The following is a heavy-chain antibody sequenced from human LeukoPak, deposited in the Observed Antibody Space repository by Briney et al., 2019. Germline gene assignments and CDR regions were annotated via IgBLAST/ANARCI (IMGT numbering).Heavy chain of an antibody. CDR3: AKDKAFYSSSWYSFDY. CDR2: IRYDGSNK. J-gene: IGHJ4*02. V-gene: IGHV3-30*02. CDR1: GFTFSSYG. Sequence: GGSLRLSCAASGFTFSSYGMHWVRQAPGKGLEWVACIRYDGSNKYYADSVKGRFTISRDNSKNTLYLQMNSLRAEDTAGYYCAKDKAFYSSSWYSFDYWGQGTLVTVSS. D-gene: IGHD6-13*01.